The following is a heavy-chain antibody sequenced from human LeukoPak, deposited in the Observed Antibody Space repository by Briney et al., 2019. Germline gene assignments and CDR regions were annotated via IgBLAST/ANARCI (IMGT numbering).Heavy chain of an antibody. V-gene: IGHV1-2*02. CDR2: INANSGGT. CDR1: GGTSSSYA. CDR3: ARSSRYDIWTGYPY. J-gene: IGHJ4*02. Sequence: ASVKVSCKASGGTSSSYAISWVRQAPGQGLEWMGWINANSGGTNYAQKFQGRVTMTRDTSISTAYMELSRLRSDDTAVYYCARSSRYDIWTGYPYWGQGTLVTVSP. D-gene: IGHD3-9*01.